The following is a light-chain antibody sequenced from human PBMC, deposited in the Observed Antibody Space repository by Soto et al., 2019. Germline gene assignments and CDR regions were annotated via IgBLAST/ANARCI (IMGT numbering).Light chain of an antibody. J-gene: IGKJ1*01. CDR2: AAS. CDR3: QQSYSSPTWT. CDR1: QSIGIS. V-gene: IGKV1-39*01. Sequence: DIQMTQSHSSLSASVGDGVTITCRSSQSIGISLNWYQQRPGKAPKLLVFAASSLQSGVPSRFSGSGSGTDFTLTISSLHPEDFATYYRQQSYSSPTWTFGQGTKVDI.